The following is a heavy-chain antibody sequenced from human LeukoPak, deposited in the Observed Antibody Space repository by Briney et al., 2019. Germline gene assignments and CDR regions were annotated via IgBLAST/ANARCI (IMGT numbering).Heavy chain of an antibody. CDR2: IYYSGST. CDR3: ARGVATIFGRYYFDY. Sequence: SSETLSLTCTVSGCSISSYYWSWIRQPPGKGLEWSGYIYYSGSTNYNPSLKSRVTISVDTSKNQFSLKLSSVTAADTAVYYCARGVATIFGRYYFDYWGQGTLVTVCS. CDR1: GCSISSYY. J-gene: IGHJ4*02. D-gene: IGHD5-12*01. V-gene: IGHV4-59*01.